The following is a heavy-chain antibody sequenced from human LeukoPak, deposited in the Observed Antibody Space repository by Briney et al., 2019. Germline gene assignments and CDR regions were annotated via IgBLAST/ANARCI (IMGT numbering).Heavy chain of an antibody. CDR1: GGSISSYY. V-gene: IGHV4-59*01. CDR2: IYYSGRT. Sequence: PSETLSLTCTVSGGSISSYYWTWIRQPPGKALEWIGYIYYSGRTSYNPSLKSRVTMSVDTSKNQFSLKVSSVTAADTAVYYCARDGNPWNLDVWGRGTLVTVSS. D-gene: IGHD1-14*01. CDR3: ARDGNPWNLDV. J-gene: IGHJ2*01.